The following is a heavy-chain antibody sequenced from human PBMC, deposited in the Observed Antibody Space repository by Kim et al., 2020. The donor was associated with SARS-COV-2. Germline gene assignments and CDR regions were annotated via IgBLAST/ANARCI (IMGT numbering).Heavy chain of an antibody. Sequence: KGRCTISRDNSKNTLYLQMNSLRAEDTAVYYCAKETERDYYGSGSYIFDYWGQGTLVTVSS. D-gene: IGHD3-10*01. J-gene: IGHJ4*02. CDR3: AKETERDYYGSGSYIFDY. V-gene: IGHV3-23*01.